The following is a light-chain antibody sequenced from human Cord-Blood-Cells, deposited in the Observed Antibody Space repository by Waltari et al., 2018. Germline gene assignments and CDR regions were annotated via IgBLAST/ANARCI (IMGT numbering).Light chain of an antibody. Sequence: NFILTQPHSVSESPGKTVTISCTRSSGSIASNYVQWYQQRPGSSPTPVIYEDNQRPSGVPVRFSAAIASSSNSASLAIAELKTEDEADYYCQSYDNCNPWVFGGGTKLTVL. CDR1: SGSIASNY. J-gene: IGLJ3*02. V-gene: IGLV6-57*01. CDR2: EDN. CDR3: QSYDNCNPWV.